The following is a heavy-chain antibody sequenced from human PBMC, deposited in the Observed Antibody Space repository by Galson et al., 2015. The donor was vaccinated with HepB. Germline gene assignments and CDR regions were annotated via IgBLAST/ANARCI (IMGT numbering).Heavy chain of an antibody. J-gene: IGHJ6*03. D-gene: IGHD2-15*01. V-gene: IGHV3-33*01. Sequence: SLRLSCAASGLIFRSYGMQWVRQVPGTGLEWVAVIWFDASKTYYADSVKRRFTISRDNSQNTVYLQLHSLRAEDTAVYYCARDRGASGSSWDFYYYMDVWGKGTTVTVSS. CDR1: GLIFRSYG. CDR3: ARDRGASGSSWDFYYYMDV. CDR2: IWFDASKT.